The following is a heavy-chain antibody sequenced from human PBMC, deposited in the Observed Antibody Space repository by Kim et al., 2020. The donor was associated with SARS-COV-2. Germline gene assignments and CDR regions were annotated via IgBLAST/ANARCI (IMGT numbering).Heavy chain of an antibody. J-gene: IGHJ6*02. CDR3: AREQLTYYDSSGYYYENRPPKYYYYGMDV. CDR1: GYTFTSYG. Sequence: ASVKVSCKASGYTFTSYGISWVRQAPGQGLEWMGWISAYNGNTNYAQKLQGRVTMTTDTSTSTAYMELRSLRSDDTAVYYCAREQLTYYDSSGYYYENRPPKYYYYGMDVWGQGTTVTVSS. V-gene: IGHV1-18*01. CDR2: ISAYNGNT. D-gene: IGHD3-22*01.